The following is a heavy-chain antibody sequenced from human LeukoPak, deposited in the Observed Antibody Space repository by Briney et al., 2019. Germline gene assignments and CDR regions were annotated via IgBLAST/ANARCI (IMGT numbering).Heavy chain of an antibody. J-gene: IGHJ6*03. V-gene: IGHV4-59*12. CDR3: ARDRTGTTGIYYYYMDV. Sequence: SETLSLTCTVSGGSISFYYWSWIRQPPGKGLEWIGYIHYSGSTTYNPSLKSRVTISVDTSKSQFSLKLTSVTAADTAVYYCARDRTGTTGIYYYYMDVWGKGTTVTVSS. CDR1: GGSISFYY. D-gene: IGHD1-7*01. CDR2: IHYSGST.